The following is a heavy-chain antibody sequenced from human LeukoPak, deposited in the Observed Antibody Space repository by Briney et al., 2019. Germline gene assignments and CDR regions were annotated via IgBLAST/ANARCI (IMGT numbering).Heavy chain of an antibody. D-gene: IGHD2-2*01. Sequence: GASVKVSCKASGYTFTGYYMHWVRQAPGQGLEWMGWINPNSGGTNYAQKFQGRVTMTRDTSISTAYMELSRLRSDDTAVYYCARDGEDCNSTSCSYYYYYYMDVWGKGTTVTVSS. CDR2: INPNSGGT. V-gene: IGHV1-2*02. CDR3: ARDGEDCNSTSCSYYYYYYMDV. J-gene: IGHJ6*03. CDR1: GYTFTGYY.